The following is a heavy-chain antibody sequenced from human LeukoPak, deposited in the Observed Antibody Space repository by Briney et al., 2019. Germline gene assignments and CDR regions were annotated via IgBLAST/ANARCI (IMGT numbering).Heavy chain of an antibody. J-gene: IGHJ4*02. V-gene: IGHV3-7*01. CDR3: ARDKLMGDSYFVY. CDR2: INQDGSEK. D-gene: IGHD2-21*02. Sequence: PGGSLRLSCAASGFSFSSYWMTWVRQTPGKGLEWVANINQDGSEKYYVDSVEGRFTISRDNAKNSLYLQMNGLRAEDTAVYYCARDKLMGDSYFVYWGQGSLVTVSS. CDR1: GFSFSSYW.